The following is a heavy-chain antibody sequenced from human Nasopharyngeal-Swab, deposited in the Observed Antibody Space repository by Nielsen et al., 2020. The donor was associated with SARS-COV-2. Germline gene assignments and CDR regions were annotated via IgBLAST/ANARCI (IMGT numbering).Heavy chain of an antibody. V-gene: IGHV3-33*01. D-gene: IGHD3-22*01. CDR2: IWYDGSNK. CDR1: GFTFSSYG. Sequence: GESLKISCAASGFTFSSYGMHWVRQAPGKGLEWVAVIWYDGSNKYYADSVKGRFTISRDNSKNTLYLQMNSLRAEDTAAYYCARDSLDSSGYYFLGYWGQGTLVTVSS. J-gene: IGHJ4*02. CDR3: ARDSLDSSGYYFLGY.